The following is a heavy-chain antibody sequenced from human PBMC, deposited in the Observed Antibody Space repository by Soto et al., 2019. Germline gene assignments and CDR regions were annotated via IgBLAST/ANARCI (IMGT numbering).Heavy chain of an antibody. CDR1: GGTFSSYT. CDR2: IIPILGIA. D-gene: IGHD2-8*01. V-gene: IGHV1-69*02. Sequence: GASVKVSCKASGGTFSSYTISWVRQAPGQGLEWMGRIIPILGIANYAQKFQGRVTITADKSTSTAYMELSSLRSEDTAVYYCASLIVPYYYYMDVWGKGTKVTVSS. CDR3: ASLIVPYYYYMDV. J-gene: IGHJ6*03.